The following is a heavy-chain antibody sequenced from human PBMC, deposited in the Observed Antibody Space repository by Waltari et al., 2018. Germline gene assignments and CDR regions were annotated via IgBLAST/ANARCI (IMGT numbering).Heavy chain of an antibody. D-gene: IGHD4-17*01. CDR3: ARVSTTVTNSPLFDY. CDR1: GFTFSSYT. J-gene: IGHJ4*02. Sequence: EVQLVESGGGLVKPGGSLRLSCAASGFTFSSYTMNWVRQAPGKGLGWVSFVSGSSSYIYYADSVKGRFTISRDNAKNSLYLEMNSLRVEDTAVYYCARVSTTVTNSPLFDYWGQGTLVTVSS. V-gene: IGHV3-21*01. CDR2: VSGSSSYI.